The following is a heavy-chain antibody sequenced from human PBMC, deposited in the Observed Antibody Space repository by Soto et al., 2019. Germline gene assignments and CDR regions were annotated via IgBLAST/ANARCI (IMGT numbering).Heavy chain of an antibody. CDR2: ISAYNGNT. D-gene: IGHD3-16*01. CDR1: GYTFTSYG. V-gene: IGHV1-18*01. J-gene: IGHJ3*02. CDR3: AREGVMTTANDAFDI. Sequence: GASVKVSCKASGYTFTSYGISWVRQAPGQGLEWMGWISAYNGNTNYAQKLQGRVTMTTDTSTSTAYMELRSLRSDDTAVYYCAREGVMTTANDAFDIWGQGTMVTVSS.